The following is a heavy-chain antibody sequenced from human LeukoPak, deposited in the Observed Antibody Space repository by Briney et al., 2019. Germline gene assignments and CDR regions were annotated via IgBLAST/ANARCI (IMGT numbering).Heavy chain of an antibody. J-gene: IGHJ4*02. Sequence: SETLSLTCAISGHSTTIGYYWAWFRQSPGKGLEWIATFFQSHKSFYNASLESRVTMSLDTSKSQFSLNLTSVTAAGTAVYSCARVLSFPYLLDSWGRGTQVTVSS. V-gene: IGHV4-38-2*01. CDR3: ARVLSFPYLLDS. CDR1: GHSTTIGYY. CDR2: FFQSHKS. D-gene: IGHD2/OR15-2a*01.